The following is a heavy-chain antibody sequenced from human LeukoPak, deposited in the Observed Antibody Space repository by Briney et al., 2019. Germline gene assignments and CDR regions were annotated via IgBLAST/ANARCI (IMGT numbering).Heavy chain of an antibody. CDR1: GGSISSYY. D-gene: IGHD3-10*02. CDR2: IYYSGST. V-gene: IGHV4-59*08. Sequence: SETLSLTCTVSGGSISSYYWSWIRQPPGKGLEWIGYIYYSGSTNYNPSLKSRVTISVDTSKNQFSLKLSSVTAADTAVYYCARQAGSQSVLDYWGQGTLVTVSS. J-gene: IGHJ4*02. CDR3: ARQAGSQSVLDY.